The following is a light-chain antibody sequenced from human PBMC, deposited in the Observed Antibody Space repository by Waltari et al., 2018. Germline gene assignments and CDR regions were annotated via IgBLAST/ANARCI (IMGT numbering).Light chain of an antibody. Sequence: DIQMTQSPSSLSASVGDRVTITCRASQDISNFLSWYQQKPGKDPKRLISVASSLESGVPSRFRGSGSGTEFTLTITSLQPEDFAAYVCLQYESDLFTFGPGTKLHIK. CDR3: LQYESDLFT. CDR2: VAS. V-gene: IGKV1-17*01. J-gene: IGKJ3*01. CDR1: QDISNF.